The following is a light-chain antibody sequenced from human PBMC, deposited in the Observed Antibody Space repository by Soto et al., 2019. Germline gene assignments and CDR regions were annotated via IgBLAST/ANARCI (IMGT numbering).Light chain of an antibody. CDR1: SSDVGRYNF. Sequence: QSALTQPASVSGSPGQSITISCTGTSSDVGRYNFVSWYQQHPDKAPKLLIYEVTDRPPGVSNRFSGSKSGNTASLTISGLQADDEADYYCSSYTGTSTWVFGGGTQLTVL. J-gene: IGLJ7*01. V-gene: IGLV2-14*01. CDR3: SSYTGTSTWV. CDR2: EVT.